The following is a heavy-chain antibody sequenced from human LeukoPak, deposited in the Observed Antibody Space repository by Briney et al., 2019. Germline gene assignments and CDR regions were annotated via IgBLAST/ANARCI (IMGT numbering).Heavy chain of an antibody. J-gene: IGHJ4*02. CDR1: GYTFTTSG. D-gene: IGHD2-2*01. V-gene: IGHV1-18*01. CDR3: ARGLVVPAAMGEFDY. CDR2: INVYNGNT. Sequence: ASLKVSCKDSGYTFTTSGFNWVRQAPGQGLEWMGCINVYNGNTNYAQKFQGRITMTRDTSTNTAYMELRSLKSDDTAVYYCARGLVVPAAMGEFDYWGQGTLIAVSS.